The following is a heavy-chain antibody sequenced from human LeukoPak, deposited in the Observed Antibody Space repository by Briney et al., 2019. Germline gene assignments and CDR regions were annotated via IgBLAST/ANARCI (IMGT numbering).Heavy chain of an antibody. CDR1: GYTFTSYG. CDR3: ARVRTSYDPSDY. J-gene: IGHJ4*02. CDR2: ISAYNGNT. D-gene: IGHD5-12*01. V-gene: IGHV1-18*01. Sequence: ASVKVSCKASGYTFTSYGISWVRQAPGQGLEWMGWISAYNGNTNYAQKLQGRVTMTTDTSTSTAYMELRSLRSDHTAVYYCARVRTSYDPSDYWGQGTLVTVSS.